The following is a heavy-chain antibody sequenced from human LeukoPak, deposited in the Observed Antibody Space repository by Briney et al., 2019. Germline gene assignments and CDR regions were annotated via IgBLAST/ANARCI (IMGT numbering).Heavy chain of an antibody. Sequence: SETLSLPCTVSGGSISSYYWSWIRQPPGKGLEWIGYIYYTGSTNYNHSLKSRVTISVDTSKNQFSLKLSSVTAADTAVYYCARGLAAAGHLTAVDYWGAETRVTVSS. CDR1: GGSISSYY. CDR2: IYYTGST. J-gene: IGHJ4*02. CDR3: ARGLAAAGHLTAVDY. V-gene: IGHV4-59*01. D-gene: IGHD6-13*01.